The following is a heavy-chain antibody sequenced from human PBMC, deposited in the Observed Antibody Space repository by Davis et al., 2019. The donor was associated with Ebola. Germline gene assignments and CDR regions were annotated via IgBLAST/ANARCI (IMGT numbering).Heavy chain of an antibody. J-gene: IGHJ6*02. V-gene: IGHV3-9*01. CDR2: ISWNSGSI. D-gene: IGHD3-16*01. CDR1: GFTFSSFA. CDR3: ARALITTPYYYGMDV. Sequence: SLKISCAASGFTFSSFAMSWVRQAPGKGLEWVSGISWNSGSIGYADSVKGRFTISRDNAKNSLYLQMNSLRAEDTAVYYCARALITTPYYYGMDVWGQGTTVTVSS.